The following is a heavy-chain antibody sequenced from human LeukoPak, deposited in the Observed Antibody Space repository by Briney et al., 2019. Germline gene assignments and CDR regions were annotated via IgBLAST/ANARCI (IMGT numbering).Heavy chain of an antibody. J-gene: IGHJ4*02. CDR2: IYYSGST. V-gene: IGHV4-59*01. Sequence: TSETLSLTCTVSGGSISSYYWSWIRQPPGKGLEWIGYIYYSGSTNYNPSLKSRVTISVDTSKNQFSLKLSSVTAADTAVYYCARVSDDSSGYYRYWGQGTLVTVSS. D-gene: IGHD3-22*01. CDR1: GGSISSYY. CDR3: ARVSDDSSGYYRY.